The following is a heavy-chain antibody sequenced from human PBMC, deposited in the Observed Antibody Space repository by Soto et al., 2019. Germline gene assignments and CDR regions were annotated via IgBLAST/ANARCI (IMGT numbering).Heavy chain of an antibody. Sequence: EVQLVESGGGMVQSGGSQRLSCAASGLTVSSNYMSWVRQAPGKGLEWVSIIYGGGSTNYADSVKGRFTISRDISKNTLYLQMNSLRAEDTAVYYCARDHSSSYSRAFDIWGQGTMVTVSS. CDR1: GLTVSSNY. CDR2: IYGGGST. CDR3: ARDHSSSYSRAFDI. D-gene: IGHD3-22*01. J-gene: IGHJ3*02. V-gene: IGHV3-66*01.